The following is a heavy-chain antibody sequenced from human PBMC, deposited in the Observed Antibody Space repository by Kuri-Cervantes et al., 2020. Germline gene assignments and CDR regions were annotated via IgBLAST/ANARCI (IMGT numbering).Heavy chain of an antibody. CDR3: ATWTFPPPTPHDY. V-gene: IGHV3-30*03. CDR1: GFTLSRYG. D-gene: IGHD1-1*01. Sequence: GESLKISCADSGFTLSRYGMHWVRQAPDKGLEWVALISYDGSKKYYADSVKGRFTISRDNSKNSLYLQMNSLRAEDTAVYYCATWTFPPPTPHDYWGQGTLVTVSS. CDR2: ISYDGSKK. J-gene: IGHJ4*02.